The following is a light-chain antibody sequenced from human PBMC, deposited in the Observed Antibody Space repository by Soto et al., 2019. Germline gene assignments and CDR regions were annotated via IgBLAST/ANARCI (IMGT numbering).Light chain of an antibody. J-gene: IGKJ5*01. CDR1: QSVSLS. V-gene: IGKV3-15*01. Sequence: EIVLTQSPATLSVSLGDSATLSCRASQSVSLSLAWYQMRPGQPPRLLIHDVSIRATGIPARFSGSGSGTEFTLTISSLQSEDFAVYYCQQYNNWPPITFGQGTRLEIK. CDR3: QQYNNWPPIT. CDR2: DVS.